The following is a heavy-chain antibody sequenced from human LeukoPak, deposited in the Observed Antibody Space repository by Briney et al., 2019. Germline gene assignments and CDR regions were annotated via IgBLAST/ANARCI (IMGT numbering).Heavy chain of an antibody. Sequence: ESGPTLVKPTQTLTLTCTFSGFSLSTSGVGVGWIRQPPGKALEWLALIYWDDDKRYSPSLKSRLTITKDTSKNQVVLTMTNMDPVDTATYYCAHLSYYYGSGSSPKKSDAFDIWGQGTMVTVSS. D-gene: IGHD3-10*01. V-gene: IGHV2-5*02. CDR1: GFSLSTSGVG. CDR2: IYWDDDK. J-gene: IGHJ3*02. CDR3: AHLSYYYGSGSSPKKSDAFDI.